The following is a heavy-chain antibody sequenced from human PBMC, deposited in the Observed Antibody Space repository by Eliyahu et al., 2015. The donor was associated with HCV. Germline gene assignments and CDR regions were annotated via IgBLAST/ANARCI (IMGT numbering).Heavy chain of an antibody. CDR1: GHSISXGSY. CDR3: ARDPSTDFVVMTAAGGYFDL. Sequence: QVRLQESGPGLVQPSETLSLTCAVSGHSISXGSYWAWIRQPPGKGLEWIGTIYYSGVTYSNPSLRSRVTIFVDTSKNQFALNLTSVTAADTAVYYCARDPSTDFVVMTAAGGYFDLWGRGTLVAVSS. J-gene: IGHJ2*01. V-gene: IGHV4-38-2*02. D-gene: IGHD2-15*01. CDR2: IYYSGVT.